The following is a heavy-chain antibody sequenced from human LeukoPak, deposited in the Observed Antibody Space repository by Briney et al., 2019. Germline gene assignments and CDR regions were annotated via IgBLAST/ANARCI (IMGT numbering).Heavy chain of an antibody. Sequence: SETLSLTCTVSGGSISSGGYYWSWIRQHPGKGLEWIGYIYYSGSTYYNPSLKSRVTISVDTSKNQFSLKLSSVTAADMAVYYCARDGPRSDNDYWGQGTLVTVSS. D-gene: IGHD3-9*01. J-gene: IGHJ4*02. CDR1: GGSISSGGYY. CDR2: IYYSGST. CDR3: ARDGPRSDNDY. V-gene: IGHV4-31*03.